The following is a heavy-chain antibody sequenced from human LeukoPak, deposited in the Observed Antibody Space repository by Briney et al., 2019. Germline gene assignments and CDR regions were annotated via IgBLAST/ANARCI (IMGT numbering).Heavy chain of an antibody. CDR3: AGGYRYCRGTSCYSIDY. CDR1: RDTFTDYY. J-gene: IGHJ4*02. D-gene: IGHD2-2*01. Sequence: GASVKVSCKASRDTFTDYYIHWVRQAPAQGLEWMGWINPNSGVTNYAHKFQGRVTMTRDTSINTAYMELRSLRSDDTAVYYCAGGYRYCRGTSCYSIDYWGQGTLVTVSS. CDR2: INPNSGVT. V-gene: IGHV1-2*07.